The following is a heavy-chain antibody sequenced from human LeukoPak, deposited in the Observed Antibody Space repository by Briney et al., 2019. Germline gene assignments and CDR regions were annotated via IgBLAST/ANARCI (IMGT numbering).Heavy chain of an antibody. CDR2: IKQDGSEK. J-gene: IGHJ4*02. V-gene: IGHV3-7*01. D-gene: IGHD1-26*01. CDR3: ARDWVETSGGYYVY. CDR1: GFTFSSYW. Sequence: PGGSLRLSCAASGFTFSSYWMSWVRQAPGKGLEWVSNIKQDGSEKYYVDSVKGRFTISRDNAKNSLYLQMNSLRAEDTAVYYCARDWVETSGGYYVYWGQGTLVTVSS.